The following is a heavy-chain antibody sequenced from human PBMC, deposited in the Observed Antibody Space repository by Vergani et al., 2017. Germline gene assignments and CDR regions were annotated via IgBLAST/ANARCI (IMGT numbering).Heavy chain of an antibody. Sequence: EVQLVESGGGLVQPGGSLRLSCAASGFTFSSYEMNWVRQAPGKGLEWVSYISSSGSTIYYADSVKGRFTISRDNAKNSLYLQMNSLRAKDTAVYYCARGGDDFWSGLRTFYDYWGQGTLVTVSS. V-gene: IGHV3-48*03. CDR2: ISSSGSTI. J-gene: IGHJ4*02. D-gene: IGHD3-3*01. CDR3: ARGGDDFWSGLRTFYDY. CDR1: GFTFSSYE.